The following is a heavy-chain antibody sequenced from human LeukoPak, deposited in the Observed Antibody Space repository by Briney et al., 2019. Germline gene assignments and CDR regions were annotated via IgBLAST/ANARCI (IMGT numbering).Heavy chain of an antibody. CDR3: ARDMAGNYYDSGSYGYFDY. D-gene: IGHD3-22*01. Sequence: GGSLRLSCATSGFIFSDYGMHWVRQAPGKGLEWVAVIWYDGSKEYYADSVKDRFTISRDSSKNTLYLQMNSLRAEDTAVYYCARDMAGNYYDSGSYGYFDYWGQGTLVTVSS. CDR1: GFIFSDYG. CDR2: IWYDGSKE. J-gene: IGHJ4*02. V-gene: IGHV3-33*01.